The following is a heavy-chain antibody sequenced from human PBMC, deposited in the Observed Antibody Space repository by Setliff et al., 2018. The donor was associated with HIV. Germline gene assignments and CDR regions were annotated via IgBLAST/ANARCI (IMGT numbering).Heavy chain of an antibody. CDR2: IYYSGNT. J-gene: IGHJ4*02. CDR3: ARRVILSYGYYFDY. D-gene: IGHD3-16*02. V-gene: IGHV4-39*01. Sequence: SETLSLTCTVSGGSISSSNYYWGWLRQPPGKGLDWIGSIYYSGNTYYNPSLKSRVTISVDTSKNQFSLKLSSVTAADTAVYHCARRVILSYGYYFDYWGQGTLVTVSS. CDR1: GGSISSSNYY.